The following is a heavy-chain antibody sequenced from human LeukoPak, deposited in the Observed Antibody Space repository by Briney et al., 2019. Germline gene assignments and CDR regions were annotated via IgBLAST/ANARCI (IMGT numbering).Heavy chain of an antibody. CDR3: ARVTALSSGWYDATGPSFDY. CDR1: GASISSSGYS. D-gene: IGHD6-19*01. V-gene: IGHV4-30-4*07. J-gene: IGHJ4*02. Sequence: SETLSLTCTVSGASISSSGYSWWWVRQPPGKGLEWIGYVYYSGTTYYNPSLNSRLTISADTSKNQFFLKLSSVTAADTAVYYCARVTALSSGWYDATGPSFDYWGQGTLVTVSS. CDR2: VYYSGTT.